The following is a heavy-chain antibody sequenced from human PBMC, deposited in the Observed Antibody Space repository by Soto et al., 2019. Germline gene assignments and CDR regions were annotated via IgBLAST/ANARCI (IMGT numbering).Heavy chain of an antibody. V-gene: IGHV1-3*01. D-gene: IGHD1-1*01. CDR3: AREQQLDTGNFDY. Sequence: QVQHVRSGAELKKPGASVRVSCKASGYIFTNYAIHWVRQAPGQRLEWMAWINAGNGNTKYSQSFQDRLTVTRDTSATTVYMELSSLKFEVTAVYYCAREQQLDTGNFDYWGQGTLVTVSS. CDR2: INAGNGNT. J-gene: IGHJ4*02. CDR1: GYIFTNYA.